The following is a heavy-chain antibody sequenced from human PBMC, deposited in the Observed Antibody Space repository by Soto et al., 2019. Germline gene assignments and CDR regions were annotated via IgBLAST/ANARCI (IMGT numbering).Heavy chain of an antibody. CDR1: VDSISNFY. V-gene: IGHV4-59*01. Sequence: PSWTMSLPCAVSVDSISNFYWGWIRQYPGKELEWIGYVYYTGSTNYNPSLKSRVTISVDRSKNQFSLKLTPANAADTAVSYCARGRTVRNYADDSSDYFYFFYYWGQGTPVTVSS. CDR3: ARGRTVRNYADDSSDYFYFFYY. D-gene: IGHD3-22*01. CDR2: VYYTGST. J-gene: IGHJ4*02.